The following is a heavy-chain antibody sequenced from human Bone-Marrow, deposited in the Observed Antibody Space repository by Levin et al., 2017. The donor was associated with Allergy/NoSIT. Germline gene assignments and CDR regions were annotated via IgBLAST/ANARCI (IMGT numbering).Heavy chain of an antibody. D-gene: IGHD2-21*02. J-gene: IGHJ4*02. CDR1: GFTLSTYA. V-gene: IGHV3-23*01. CDR3: ANVWRTDCGGDCLDY. Sequence: GGSLRLSCAASGFTLSTYAMTWVRQAPGKGLEWVSAITGSGGSTYYADSVKGRFTISRDNSKNTLYLQMNSLRVEDTAVYYCANVWRTDCGGDCLDYWGRGTLVTVSS. CDR2: ITGSGGST.